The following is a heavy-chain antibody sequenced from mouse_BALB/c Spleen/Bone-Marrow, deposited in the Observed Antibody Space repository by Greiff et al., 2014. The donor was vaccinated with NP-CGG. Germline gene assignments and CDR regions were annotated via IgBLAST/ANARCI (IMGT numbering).Heavy chain of an antibody. Sequence: EVQGVESGPGLVKPSQSLSLTCTVTGYSITSDYAWNWIRQFPGNKLEWMVYISYSGNTSYSPSLKSRISITRDTSKNQFFLQLNSVTTEDTATYYCARGSNYYALNYWGRGTSVTVSS. D-gene: IGHD1-1*01. CDR1: GYSITSDYA. CDR2: ISYSGNT. CDR3: ARGSNYYALNY. J-gene: IGHJ4*01. V-gene: IGHV3-2*02.